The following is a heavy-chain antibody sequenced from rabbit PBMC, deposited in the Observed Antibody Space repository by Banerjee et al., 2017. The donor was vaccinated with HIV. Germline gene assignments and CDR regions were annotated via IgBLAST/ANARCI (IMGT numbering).Heavy chain of an antibody. CDR3: ARDNPNYAGSSYWFNL. CDR2: IYAGSSGST. Sequence: QSLEESGGDLVKPGASLTLTCTASGFSFSSSYYMCWVRQAPGKGLEWIACIYAGSSGSTYYASWAKGRFTISKTSSTTVTLQMTSLTAADTATYFCARDNPNYAGSSYWFNLWGPGTLVTVS. J-gene: IGHJ4*01. D-gene: IGHD8-1*01. V-gene: IGHV1S40*01. CDR1: GFSFSSSYY.